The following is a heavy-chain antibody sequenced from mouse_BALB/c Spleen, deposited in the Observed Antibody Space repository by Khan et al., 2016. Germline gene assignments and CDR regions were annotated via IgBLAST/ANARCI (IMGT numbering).Heavy chain of an antibody. CDR1: GFDLSRYW. Sequence: EVKLLVSGGGLVQPGGSLKLSCAASGFDLSRYWMSWVRQAPGKGLEWIGEINPDSSTINYTPSLKDRFIISRDNAKNTLYLQVSKVRSEDTALXYCARAGYYGYLAYWGQGTLVSVSA. J-gene: IGHJ3*01. CDR3: ARAGYYGYLAY. V-gene: IGHV4-1*02. D-gene: IGHD1-1*01. CDR2: INPDSSTI.